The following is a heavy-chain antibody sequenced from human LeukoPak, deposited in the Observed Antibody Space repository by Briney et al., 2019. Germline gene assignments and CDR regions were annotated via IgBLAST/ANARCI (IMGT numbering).Heavy chain of an antibody. Sequence: SETLSLTCTVSGDSISSSYYYWGWIRQPPGRGLEWIGSIYHGGSTYYNPSLKSRVTISVDTSKNQFSLKLSSVTAADTAVYYCARDRSYGGNSMNWFDPWGQGTLVTVSS. CDR2: IYHGGST. J-gene: IGHJ5*02. CDR1: GDSISSSYYY. D-gene: IGHD4-23*01. CDR3: ARDRSYGGNSMNWFDP. V-gene: IGHV4-39*07.